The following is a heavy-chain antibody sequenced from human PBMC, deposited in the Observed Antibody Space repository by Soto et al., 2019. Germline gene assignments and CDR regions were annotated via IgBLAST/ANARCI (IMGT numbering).Heavy chain of an antibody. CDR2: ITDDGRNK. CDR3: AKDLEDAYCGGGSCYFYYGMDA. D-gene: IGHD2-15*01. J-gene: IGHJ6*02. V-gene: IGHV3-30*04. CDR1: GFTYSNYI. Sequence: QVQLVESGGGVIQPGRSLGLSCAASGFTYSNYIMHWVRQAPGKGLEWVASITDDGRNKQYADSVKGRFTISRDNSKNTLFIQIDSLRSEDTAVYYCAKDLEDAYCGGGSCYFYYGMDAWGQGTTVTVSS.